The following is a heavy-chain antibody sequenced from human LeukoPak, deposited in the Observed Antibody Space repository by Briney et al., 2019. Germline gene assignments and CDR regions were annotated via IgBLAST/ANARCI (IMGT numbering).Heavy chain of an antibody. CDR2: IWYDGSNK. CDR3: ARDRTFTSILYYYYYGMDV. V-gene: IGHV3-33*01. D-gene: IGHD3-16*01. J-gene: IGHJ6*02. CDR1: GFTFSSYG. Sequence: PGGSLRLSCAASGFTFSSYGMHWVRQAPGKGLEWVAVIWYDGSNKYYADSVKGRFTISRDNAKNSLYLQMNSLRAEDTAVYYCARDRTFTSILYYYYYGMDVWGQGTTVTVSS.